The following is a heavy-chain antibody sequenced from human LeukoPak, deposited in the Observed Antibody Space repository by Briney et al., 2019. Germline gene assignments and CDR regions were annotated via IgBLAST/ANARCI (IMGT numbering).Heavy chain of an antibody. CDR1: GFTFSNYG. CDR3: AKDSSGWPYYFDY. D-gene: IGHD6-19*01. V-gene: IGHV3-30*02. J-gene: IGHJ4*02. CDR2: IRYDGSNK. Sequence: GGSLRLSCAASGFTFSNYGMHWVRQAPGKGLEWVAFIRYDGSNKYYADSVKGRFTISRDNSKNTLYLQMNSLRAEDTAVYYCAKDSSGWPYYFDYWGQGTLVTVSS.